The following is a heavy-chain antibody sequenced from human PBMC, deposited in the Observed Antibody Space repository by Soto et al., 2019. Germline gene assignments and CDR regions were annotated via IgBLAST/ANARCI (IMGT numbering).Heavy chain of an antibody. V-gene: IGHV1-3*01. CDR3: ARMDGGYSYGYYYYYGMDV. CDR2: IDAGNGNT. D-gene: IGHD5-18*01. Sequence: ASVKVSCKASGYTFTSYAMHWVRQAPGQRLEWMGWIDAGNGNTKYSQKFQGRVTITRDTSASTAYMELSSLRSEDTAVYYCARMDGGYSYGYYYYYGMDVWGQGTTVTVS. J-gene: IGHJ6*02. CDR1: GYTFTSYA.